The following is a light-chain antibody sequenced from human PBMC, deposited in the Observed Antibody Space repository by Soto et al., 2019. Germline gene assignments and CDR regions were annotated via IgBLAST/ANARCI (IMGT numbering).Light chain of an antibody. CDR3: VLYMGSGIWV. CDR1: SGSVSSSYY. V-gene: IGLV8-61*01. J-gene: IGLJ3*02. Sequence: QTVVTQEPSFSVSPGGTVTLTCGLNSGSVSSSYYPSWYQQTPGQAPRTLIYSTNTRSSGVPDRFSGSILGNKAALTITGAQADDESDYYCVLYMGSGIWVFGGGTKLIVL. CDR2: STN.